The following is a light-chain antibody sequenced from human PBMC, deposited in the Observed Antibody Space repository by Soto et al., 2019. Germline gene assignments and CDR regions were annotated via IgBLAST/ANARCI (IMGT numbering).Light chain of an antibody. CDR3: QQRSNWPPT. CDR1: QSVRSY. J-gene: IGKJ4*01. V-gene: IGKV3-11*01. CDR2: DAS. Sequence: EIVLTQSPATLSLSPGERATLSCRAGQSVRSYLAWYQQRSGQAPRLVIFDASNMATGIPARFSGSGSGTDFTLTISSLEPEDFAVYYCQQRSNWPPTFGGGTKVEIK.